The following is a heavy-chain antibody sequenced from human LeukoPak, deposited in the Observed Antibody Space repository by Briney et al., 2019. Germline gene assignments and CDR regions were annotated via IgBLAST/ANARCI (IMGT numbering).Heavy chain of an antibody. CDR1: GFTFSSYD. CDR3: ARDRSSSWYFNY. CDR2: ICTAGDT. Sequence: GGSLRLSCAASGFTFSSYDMHWVRQATGKGLEWVSGICTAGDTYYPGSVKGRFTISRENAKNSLYLQVNSLTAGDTAVYYCARDRSSSWYFNYWGQGTLVTVSS. D-gene: IGHD6-13*01. J-gene: IGHJ4*02. V-gene: IGHV3-13*01.